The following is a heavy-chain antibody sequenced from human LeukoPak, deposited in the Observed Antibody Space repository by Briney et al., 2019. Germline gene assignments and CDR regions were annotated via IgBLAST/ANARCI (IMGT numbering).Heavy chain of an antibody. CDR2: INHSGST. J-gene: IGHJ4*02. CDR3: ATRPLSYYYDSSEVDY. Sequence: KPSETLSLTCAVYGGSFSGYYWSWIRQPPGKGLEWIGEINHSGSTNYNPSLKSRVTISVDTSKNQFSLKLSSVTAADTAVYYCATRPLSYYYDSSEVDYWGQGTLVTVSS. D-gene: IGHD3-22*01. V-gene: IGHV4-34*01. CDR1: GGSFSGYY.